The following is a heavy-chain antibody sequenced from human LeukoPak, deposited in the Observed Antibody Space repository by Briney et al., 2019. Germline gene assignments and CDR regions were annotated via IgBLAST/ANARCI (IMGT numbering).Heavy chain of an antibody. CDR2: ISWNSGSI. J-gene: IGHJ4*02. CDR1: GFTFDDYA. Sequence: GGSLRLSCAASGFTFDDYAMHWVRQAPGKGLEWVSGISWNSGSIGYADSVKGRFTISRDNSKNTLYLQMNSLRAEDTAVYYCASSEHWLSYSDYWGQGTLVAVS. V-gene: IGHV3-9*01. D-gene: IGHD6-19*01. CDR3: ASSEHWLSYSDY.